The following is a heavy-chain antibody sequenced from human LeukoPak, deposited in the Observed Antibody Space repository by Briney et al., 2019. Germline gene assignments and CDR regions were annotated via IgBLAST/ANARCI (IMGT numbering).Heavy chain of an antibody. Sequence: GASVKVSCKASGYTFTGYYMHWVRQAPGQGLEWMGWINPNSGGTNYAQKFQGRVTMTRDTSISTAYMELSRLRSDDTAVYYCARDNTAMATSWFDPWGQGTLVTVSS. D-gene: IGHD5-18*01. CDR3: ARDNTAMATSWFDP. CDR2: INPNSGGT. J-gene: IGHJ5*02. CDR1: GYTFTGYY. V-gene: IGHV1-2*02.